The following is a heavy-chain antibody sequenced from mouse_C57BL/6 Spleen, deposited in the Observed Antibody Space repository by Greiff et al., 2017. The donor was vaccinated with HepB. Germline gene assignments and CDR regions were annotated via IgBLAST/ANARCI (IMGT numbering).Heavy chain of an antibody. CDR3: TTYYEYWFAY. CDR1: GYTFTDYE. CDR2: IDPETGGT. Sequence: VQLQQSGAELVRPGASVTLSCKASGYTFTDYEMHWVKQTPVHGLEWIGAIDPETGGTAYNQKFKGKAILTADKSSSTAYMELRSLTSEDSAVYYCTTYYEYWFAYWGQVTLVTVSA. D-gene: IGHD2-10*01. V-gene: IGHV1-15*01. J-gene: IGHJ3*01.